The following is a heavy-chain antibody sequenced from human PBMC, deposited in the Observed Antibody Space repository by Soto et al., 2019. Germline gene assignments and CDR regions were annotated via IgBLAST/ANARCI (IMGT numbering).Heavy chain of an antibody. CDR1: WCSFAVFW. Sequence: GESLQICWRGSWCSFAVFWVTWGRQMPGKGLGWMGSIDPSDSETLYSPSHRGHVTISAAKSITTVFLQLSSLRAEDTAMYYCAREMDDADGGPNFKYGIDFWGQGTLVTVSS. V-gene: IGHV5-10-1*01. J-gene: IGHJ4*02. CDR2: IDPSDSET. CDR3: AREMDDADGGPNFKYGIDF. D-gene: IGHD2-15*01.